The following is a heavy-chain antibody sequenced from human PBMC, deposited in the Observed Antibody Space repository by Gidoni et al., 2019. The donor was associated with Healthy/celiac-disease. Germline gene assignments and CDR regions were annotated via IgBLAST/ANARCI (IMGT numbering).Heavy chain of an antibody. CDR2: ISWNSGSI. D-gene: IGHD1-26*01. V-gene: IGHV3-9*01. J-gene: IGHJ6*02. Sequence: EVQLVESGGGLVQPGRSLRLSCAASGFTFDDYAMHWVRQAPGKGLEWVSGISWNSGSIGYADSVKGRFTISRDNAKNSLYLQMNSLRAEDTALYYCAKAKGPYIVLGATHYYYYGMDVWGQGTTVTVSS. CDR3: AKAKGPYIVLGATHYYYYGMDV. CDR1: GFTFDDYA.